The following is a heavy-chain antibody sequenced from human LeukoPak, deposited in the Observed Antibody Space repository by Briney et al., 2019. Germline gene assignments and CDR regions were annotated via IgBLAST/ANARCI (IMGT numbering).Heavy chain of an antibody. J-gene: IGHJ4*02. D-gene: IGHD3-10*01. CDR1: GYSFRDYG. Sequence: ASVKVSCKASGYSFRDYGINWVRQAPGQGLEWMGWISGDSYDTKYEQKLHGRVTMTTDTSTSTAYMELRSLRSDDTAVYYCARNRTGTFAFWGQGTLVTVSS. V-gene: IGHV1-18*01. CDR2: ISGDSYDT. CDR3: ARNRTGTFAF.